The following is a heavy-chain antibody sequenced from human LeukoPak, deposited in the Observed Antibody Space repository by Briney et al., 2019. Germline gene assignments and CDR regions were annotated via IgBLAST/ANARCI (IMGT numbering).Heavy chain of an antibody. Sequence: GGSLRLSCAASGFTFTTYWMHWVRQAPGKGLVWVSHINSDGSITSYADSVKGRFAISRDNAKNTLYLQMNSLRAEDTAVYYCARDAVDTANAVWGQGTTVTVSS. CDR3: ARDAVDTANAV. V-gene: IGHV3-74*01. D-gene: IGHD5-18*01. CDR2: INSDGSIT. J-gene: IGHJ6*02. CDR1: GFTFTTYW.